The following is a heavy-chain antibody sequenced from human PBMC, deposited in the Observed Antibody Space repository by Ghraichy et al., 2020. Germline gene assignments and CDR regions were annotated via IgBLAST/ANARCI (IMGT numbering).Heavy chain of an antibody. V-gene: IGHV3-21*01. CDR3: ARGVVVTAVDY. CDR1: GFTFSSYS. D-gene: IGHD2-21*02. Sequence: GGSLRLSCAASGFTFSSYSMNWVRQAPGKGLEWVSSISSSSSYIYYADSVKGRFTISRDNAKNSLYLQMNSLRAEDTAVYYCARGVVVTAVDYWGQGTLVTVSS. J-gene: IGHJ4*02. CDR2: ISSSSSYI.